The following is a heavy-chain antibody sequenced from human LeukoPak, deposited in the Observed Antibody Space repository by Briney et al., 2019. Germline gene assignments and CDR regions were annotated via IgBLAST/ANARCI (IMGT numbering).Heavy chain of an antibody. CDR1: GGSISSGSYY. D-gene: IGHD1-1*01. V-gene: IGHV4-61*02. CDR2: IYASGST. Sequence: PSETLSLTCTVSGGSISSGSYYWSCIRQPAGKGLECIGRIYASGSTNYNPSLKSRATISVDTSKNQFSLKLSSVTAADTAVYYCAREPTTKDYYYGMDVWGQGTTVTVSS. J-gene: IGHJ6*02. CDR3: AREPTTKDYYYGMDV.